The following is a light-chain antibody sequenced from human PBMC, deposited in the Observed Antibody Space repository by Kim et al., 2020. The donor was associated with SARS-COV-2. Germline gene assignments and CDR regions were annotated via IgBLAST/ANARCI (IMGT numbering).Light chain of an antibody. CDR3: SSYAGRNTYV. J-gene: IGLJ1*01. CDR2: DVR. V-gene: IGLV2-11*03. Sequence: GQSATISCTGTSSDFGDYNFVSWYQQHPDKAPNLMIFDVRKRPSGVPDRFSGSKSGNTASLTISGLQADDEADYYCSSYAGRNTYVFGTGTKVTVL. CDR1: SSDFGDYNF.